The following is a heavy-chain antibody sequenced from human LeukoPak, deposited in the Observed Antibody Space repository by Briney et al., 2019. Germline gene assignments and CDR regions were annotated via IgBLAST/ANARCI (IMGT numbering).Heavy chain of an antibody. V-gene: IGHV3-7*03. J-gene: IGHJ5*02. D-gene: IGHD1/OR15-1a*01. CDR3: AREHGDWNSFRDL. CDR1: GFSISRYW. CDR2: IKQDGSEI. Sequence: GGSLRLSCAASGFSISRYWMSWVRQARGKGLEWVANIKQDGSEIYYVDSVKGRFTISRDNAKNSLSLQMNSLRAEDTAVYYCAREHGDWNSFRDLWGQGTLVAVSS.